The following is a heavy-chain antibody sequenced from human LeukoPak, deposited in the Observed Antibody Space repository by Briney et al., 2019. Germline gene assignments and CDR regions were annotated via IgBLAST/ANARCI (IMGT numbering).Heavy chain of an antibody. V-gene: IGHV4-59*01. CDR1: GGSISSYY. CDR2: IYYSGST. D-gene: IGHD6-13*01. Sequence: SETLSLTCTVSGGSISSYYWSWIRQPPGKGLEWIGYIYYSGSTNYNPSLKSRVTISVDTSKNQFSLKLSSVTAADTAVYYCAREGKAAAGPTRYYYMDVWGKGTTVTISS. J-gene: IGHJ6*03. CDR3: AREGKAAAGPTRYYYMDV.